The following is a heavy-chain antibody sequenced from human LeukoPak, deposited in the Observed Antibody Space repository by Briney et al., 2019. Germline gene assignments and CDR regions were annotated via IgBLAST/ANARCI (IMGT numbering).Heavy chain of an antibody. CDR3: ARVSYYDSSGCFDY. Sequence: SVKVSCKASGGTFSSYAISSVRQTPGQGLEWMGGIITIFGTANSAQTLQGTVTITTDESPSTAYICLSRVRSEDTAVYYCARVSYYDSSGCFDYWGQGTLVTVSS. D-gene: IGHD3-22*01. CDR2: IITIFGTA. V-gene: IGHV1-69*05. J-gene: IGHJ4*02. CDR1: GGTFSSYA.